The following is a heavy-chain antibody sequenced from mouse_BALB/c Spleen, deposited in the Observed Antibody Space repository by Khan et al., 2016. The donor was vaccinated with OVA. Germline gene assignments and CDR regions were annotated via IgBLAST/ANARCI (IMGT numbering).Heavy chain of an antibody. J-gene: IGHJ4*01. V-gene: IGHV3-2*02. CDR2: ISSTGST. D-gene: IGHD2-14*01. Sequence: EVQLQESGPGLVKPPQSLSLTCTVTGYSITSDYAWNWIRQFPGNKLEWMGYISSTGSTSYNPSLKSRISITRDTSKNQFFLQLKSVTTEDTATYYSARSLYYSYGYALDCWGQGTSVTVSS. CDR3: ARSLYYSYGYALDC. CDR1: GYSITSDYA.